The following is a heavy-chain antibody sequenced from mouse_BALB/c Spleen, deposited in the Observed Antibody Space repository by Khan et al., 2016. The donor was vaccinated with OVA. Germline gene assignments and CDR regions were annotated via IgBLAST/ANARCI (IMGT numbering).Heavy chain of an antibody. CDR3: SRRSLRWDFDY. CDR1: GYTFINYW. Sequence: QVQLKQSGAELAKPGASVKMSCKASGYTFINYWILWVKQRPGQGLEWIGYINPSTGYTEYNQNFKDKATLTADKSSSTAYMQLSSLTSEDSAVXYYSRRSLRWDFDYWGQGTTLTVSS. V-gene: IGHV1-7*01. CDR2: INPSTGYT. J-gene: IGHJ2*01. D-gene: IGHD1-1*01.